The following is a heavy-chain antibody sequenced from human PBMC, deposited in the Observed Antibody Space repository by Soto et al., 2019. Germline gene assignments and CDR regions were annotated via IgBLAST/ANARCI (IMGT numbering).Heavy chain of an antibody. CDR2: INAGNGNT. CDR3: ARMSPMSGGMDV. Sequence: GASVKVSCKASGYTFTSYAMHWVRQAPGQRLEWMGWINAGNGNTKYSQKFQGRVTITRDTSASTAYMELSSLRSEDTAVYYCARMSPMSGGMDVWGQGTTVTVSS. D-gene: IGHD3-10*02. CDR1: GYTFTSYA. J-gene: IGHJ6*02. V-gene: IGHV1-3*01.